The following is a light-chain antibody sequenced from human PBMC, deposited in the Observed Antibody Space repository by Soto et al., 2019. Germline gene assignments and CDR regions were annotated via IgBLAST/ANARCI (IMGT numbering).Light chain of an antibody. CDR3: CSNANSSTLV. V-gene: IGLV1-44*01. J-gene: IGLJ2*01. CDR2: NNN. CDR1: NSNIGSNT. Sequence: QSVLTQPPSASGTPGQRVTISCSGSNSNIGSNTVNWYQQFPGTAPKLLIYNNNQRPSGVPDRFSGSKSDTSASLAISGLQSDDEAGYYSCSNANSSTLVFGGGTK.